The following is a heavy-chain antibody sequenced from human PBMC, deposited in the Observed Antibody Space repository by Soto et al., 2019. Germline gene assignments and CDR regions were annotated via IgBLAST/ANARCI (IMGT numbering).Heavy chain of an antibody. CDR3: ATGYCTNGICYTRTLSGMDV. Sequence: QVQLQQWGAGLLKPSETLSLTCAVYGGSFSGSYWSWIRQPPGKGLETIGEITHSGSTNYNPSLKSRVTILVDTSKNQSSLKLGSVSAADTAVNYCATGYCTNGICYTRTLSGMDVWGQGTTVTVSS. CDR2: ITHSGST. J-gene: IGHJ6*02. V-gene: IGHV4-34*01. CDR1: GGSFSGSY. D-gene: IGHD2-8*01.